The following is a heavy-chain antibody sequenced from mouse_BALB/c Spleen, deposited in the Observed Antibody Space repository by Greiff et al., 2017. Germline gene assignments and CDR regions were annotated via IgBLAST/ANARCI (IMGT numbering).Heavy chain of an antibody. D-gene: IGHD1-1*01. CDR3: ARGEDYGSSYSFDY. CDR2: ISYDGSN. Sequence: VQLKQSGPGLVKPSQSLSLTCSVTGYSITSGYYWYWIRQFPGNKLEWMGYISYDGSNNYNPSLKNRISITRDTSKNQFFLKLNAVTTEDTATYYCARGEDYGSSYSFDYWGQGTTLTVSS. V-gene: IGHV3-6*02. J-gene: IGHJ2*01. CDR1: GYSITSGYY.